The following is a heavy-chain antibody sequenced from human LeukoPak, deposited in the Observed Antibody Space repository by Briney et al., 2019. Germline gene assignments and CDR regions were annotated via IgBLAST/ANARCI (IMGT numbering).Heavy chain of an antibody. J-gene: IGHJ5*02. CDR3: ARGAAYYYDSSGYYYSWFDP. CDR2: IIHSGST. CDR1: GGSFSCYY. Sequence: SEPLSLTCAVYGGSFSCYYWSWIRAPPGKRLGWIGEIIHSGSTNYKPSLKSRVTISVDTSKNQFSLKLSSVTAADTAVYYCARGAAYYYDSSGYYYSWFDPWGQGTLVTVSS. V-gene: IGHV4-34*01. D-gene: IGHD3-22*01.